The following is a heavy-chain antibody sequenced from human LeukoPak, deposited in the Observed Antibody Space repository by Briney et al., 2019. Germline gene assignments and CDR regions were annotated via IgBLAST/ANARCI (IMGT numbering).Heavy chain of an antibody. J-gene: IGHJ4*02. CDR3: AKDGSGWSFFDY. D-gene: IGHD6-19*01. Sequence: PGGSLSLSSAASGFTVSSSFMSWGRPAPGKGLEWVSVAYRGGGADHANSVKGRFTISRDNSNNTLYLQMNSLRAEDTAVYYCAKDGSGWSFFDYWGQGILVTVSS. V-gene: IGHV3-53*01. CDR2: AYRGGGA. CDR1: GFTVSSSF.